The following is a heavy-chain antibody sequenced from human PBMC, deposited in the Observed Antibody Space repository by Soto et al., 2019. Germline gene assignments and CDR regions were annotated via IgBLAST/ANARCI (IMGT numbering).Heavy chain of an antibody. CDR1: GGSFSGYH. V-gene: IGHV4-34*02. CDR3: ARAAGSPYYMDV. D-gene: IGHD3-10*01. CDR2: IHHSGAT. J-gene: IGHJ6*03. Sequence: QVQLQQWGAGLLKPSETLSLTCDVYGGSFSGYHWNWIRLSPGKGLEWIGEIHHSGATNYNPSLKSRVTLSVDTSKDQFSLALSSVTAADPGVYYCARAAGSPYYMDVWGRGTTVTVSS.